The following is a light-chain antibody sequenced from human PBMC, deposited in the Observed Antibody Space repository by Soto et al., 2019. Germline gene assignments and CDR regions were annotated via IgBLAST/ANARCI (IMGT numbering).Light chain of an antibody. Sequence: DIQMTQSPSSLSASVGDRVTITCRASQGISNYLAWYQQKPGKVPKLLIYAASTLQSGVPSRFSGSGSGTDFTLTISSLQPEDDATYYCQKYNSAPQFTFGPGTKVDIK. V-gene: IGKV1-27*01. J-gene: IGKJ3*01. CDR1: QGISNY. CDR3: QKYNSAPQFT. CDR2: AAS.